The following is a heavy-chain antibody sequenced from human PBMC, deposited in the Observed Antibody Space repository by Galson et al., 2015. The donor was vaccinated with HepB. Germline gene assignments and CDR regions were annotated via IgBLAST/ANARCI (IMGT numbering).Heavy chain of an antibody. D-gene: IGHD3-16*01. V-gene: IGHV1-3*01. CDR1: GYIFSRYS. CDR3: ARDEGIRGKYDVSSFAY. Sequence: SVKVSCKASGYIFSRYSMHWVRQVSGQRLEWMGWINAGNGNTKYSQKLQDRVTVTWDTSASAAYMELSGLRSEDTAVYYCARDEGIRGKYDVSSFAYWGQVTLGTVSS. CDR2: INAGNGNT. J-gene: IGHJ4*02.